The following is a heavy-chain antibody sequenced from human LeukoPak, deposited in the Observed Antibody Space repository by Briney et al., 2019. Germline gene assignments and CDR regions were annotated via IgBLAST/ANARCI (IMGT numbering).Heavy chain of an antibody. J-gene: IGHJ4*02. V-gene: IGHV3-11*01. CDR2: ISSSGSTI. D-gene: IGHD3-10*01. Sequence: GGSLRLSCAASGFTFSDYCMSWIRQAPGKGLEWVSYISSSGSTIYYADSVKGRFTISRDNAKNSLYLQMNSLRAEDTAVYYCASLYGSGHADYWGQGTLVTVSS. CDR1: GFTFSDYC. CDR3: ASLYGSGHADY.